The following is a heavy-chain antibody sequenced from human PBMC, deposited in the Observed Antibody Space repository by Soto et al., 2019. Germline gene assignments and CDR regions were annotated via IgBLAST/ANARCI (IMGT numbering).Heavy chain of an antibody. Sequence: SQTLSLTCAISGDSVSSNSAALNWIIQAPSIFLEWLGRTYYRSKWYNDYAVSVKSRITINPDTSKNQFSLQLNSVTPEDTAVYYCARDGRYSGYAYYYYGMDVWGQGTTVTVSS. J-gene: IGHJ6*02. V-gene: IGHV6-1*01. D-gene: IGHD5-12*01. CDR2: TYYRSKWYN. CDR1: GDSVSSNSAA. CDR3: ARDGRYSGYAYYYYGMDV.